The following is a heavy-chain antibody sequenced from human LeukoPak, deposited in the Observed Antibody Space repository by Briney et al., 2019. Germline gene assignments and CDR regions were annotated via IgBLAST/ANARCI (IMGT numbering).Heavy chain of an antibody. CDR3: ARDRVSYALDY. CDR2: INPSGGST. V-gene: IGHV1-46*01. J-gene: IGHJ4*02. D-gene: IGHD2-2*01. Sequence: ASVTVSRKASGYTFTSYYMHWVRQAPGQGLEWMGIINPSGGSTSYAQKFQGRVTMTRDTSTSTVYMELSSLRSEDTAVYYCARDRVSYALDYWGQGTLVTVSS. CDR1: GYTFTSYY.